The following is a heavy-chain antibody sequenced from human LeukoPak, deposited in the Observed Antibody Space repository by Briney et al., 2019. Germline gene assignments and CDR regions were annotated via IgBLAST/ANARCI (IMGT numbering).Heavy chain of an antibody. CDR2: IRSKAYGGTT. CDR1: GFTFGDYA. Sequence: QTGGSLRLSCTASGFTFGDYAMSWVRQAPGKGLEWVGFIRSKAYGGTTEYAASVKGRFTISRDDSKSIAYLQMNGLKAEDTAVYYCTRAGYGDYWYFDLWGRGTLVTVSS. D-gene: IGHD4-17*01. CDR3: TRAGYGDYWYFDL. V-gene: IGHV3-49*04. J-gene: IGHJ2*01.